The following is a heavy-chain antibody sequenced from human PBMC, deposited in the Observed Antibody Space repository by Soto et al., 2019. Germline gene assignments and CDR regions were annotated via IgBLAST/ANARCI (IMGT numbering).Heavy chain of an antibody. CDR1: GYAFTSYD. D-gene: IGHD3-10*01. Sequence: GASVKVSCKASGYAFTSYDINWVRQATGQGLEWMGGIIPIFGTANYAQKFQGRVTITADESTSTAYMELSSLRSEDTAVYYCARGSKTDYWGQGTLVTVSS. CDR2: IIPIFGTA. CDR3: ARGSKTDY. V-gene: IGHV1-69*13. J-gene: IGHJ4*02.